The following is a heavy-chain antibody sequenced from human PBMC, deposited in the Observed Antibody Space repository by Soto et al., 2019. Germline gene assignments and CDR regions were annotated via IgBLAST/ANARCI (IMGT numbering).Heavy chain of an antibody. V-gene: IGHV3-23*01. Sequence: GGSLRLSCAASGFTFSAYAVRWVRQAPERGLEWVSSISNSGELTFYAASVRGRFTISRDNSKNTLFLQMNSLRAEDSAVYYCARANRRDSYYYVMDVWGQGTTVTVSS. CDR1: GFTFSAYA. CDR2: ISNSGELT. J-gene: IGHJ6*02. CDR3: ARANRRDSYYYVMDV.